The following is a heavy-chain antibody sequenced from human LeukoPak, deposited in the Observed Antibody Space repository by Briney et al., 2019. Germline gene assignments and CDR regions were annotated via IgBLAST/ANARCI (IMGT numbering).Heavy chain of an antibody. Sequence: GASVKVSCKVSGYTLTELSMHWVRQAPGKGLEWMGGFGPEDGETIYAQKFQGRVTMTEDTSTDTAYMELSSLRSEDTAVYYCAIRTADSYGFDAFDIWGQGTMVTVSS. CDR3: AIRTADSYGFDAFDI. CDR2: FGPEDGET. J-gene: IGHJ3*02. D-gene: IGHD5-18*01. V-gene: IGHV1-24*01. CDR1: GYTLTELS.